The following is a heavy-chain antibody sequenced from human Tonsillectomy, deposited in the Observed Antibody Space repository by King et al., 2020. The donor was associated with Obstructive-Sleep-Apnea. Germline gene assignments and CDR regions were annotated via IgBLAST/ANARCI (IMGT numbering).Heavy chain of an antibody. Sequence: VQLVESGGGLVQPGRSLRLSCIGSGFTFGDYAMSWFRPAPGKGLEWVGFVRSKPYGGTTDYAASVKGRFAISRDDSKSIAYLQMDSLKTEDTALYYCSRDGSYGSGSLTNWFDPWGQGTLVTVS. CDR3: SRDGSYGSGSLTNWFDP. CDR2: VRSKPYGGTT. D-gene: IGHD3-10*01. J-gene: IGHJ5*02. V-gene: IGHV3-49*03. CDR1: GFTFGDYA.